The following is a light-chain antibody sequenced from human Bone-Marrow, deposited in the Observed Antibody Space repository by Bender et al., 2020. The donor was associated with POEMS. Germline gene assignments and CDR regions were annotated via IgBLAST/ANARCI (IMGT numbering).Light chain of an antibody. V-gene: IGLV2-14*01. J-gene: IGLJ3*02. Sequence: QSALTQPASVSGSPGQSITISCTGTSSDVGDYNYVSWYQQHPGKAPKLMIYDVSNRPSGVSNRFSGSKSGNTASLTISGLQAEDEADYYCCSYTRSRTWVFGGGTKLTVL. CDR2: DVS. CDR3: CSYTRSRTWV. CDR1: SSDVGDYNY.